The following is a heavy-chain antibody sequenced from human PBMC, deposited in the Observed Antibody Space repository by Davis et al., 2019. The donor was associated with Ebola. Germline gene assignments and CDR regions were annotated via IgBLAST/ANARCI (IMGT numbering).Heavy chain of an antibody. CDR3: ARGRNGGWDFDY. J-gene: IGHJ4*02. D-gene: IGHD6-19*01. V-gene: IGHV1-18*01. CDR2: ISAYNGHT. CDR1: GYTFNSHG. Sequence: ASVKVSCKASGYTFNSHGISWVRRAPGQGLEWMAWISAYNGHTNYAQKFQGRLTLTTDTSTSTAYMELRSLTSDDKAEYYCARGRNGGWDFDYWGQGTLVTVSS.